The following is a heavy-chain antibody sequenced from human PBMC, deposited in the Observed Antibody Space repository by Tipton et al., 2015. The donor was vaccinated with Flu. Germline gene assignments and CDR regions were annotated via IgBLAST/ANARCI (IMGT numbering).Heavy chain of an antibody. J-gene: IGHJ3*02. D-gene: IGHD1-1*01. CDR3: ARDRYNWNDYYAFDI. CDR2: IYYSGST. Sequence: TLSLTCTVSGGSISSYYWSWIRQPPGKGLEWIGYIYYSGSTNYNPSLKSRVTISVDTSKNQFSLKLSSVTAADTAVYYCARDRYNWNDYYAFDIWGQGTMVTVSS. V-gene: IGHV4-59*01. CDR1: GGSISSYY.